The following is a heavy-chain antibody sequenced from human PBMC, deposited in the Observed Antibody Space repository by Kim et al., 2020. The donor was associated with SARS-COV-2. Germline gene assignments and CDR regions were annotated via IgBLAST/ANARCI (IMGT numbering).Heavy chain of an antibody. D-gene: IGHD6-13*01. CDR3: AGVRGAAGPLYYYYYGMDV. Sequence: GGSLRLSCAASGFTFSNYNMSWIRQAPGKGLEWVSYISSSGSTIYYADSVKGRFTISRDNAKNSLYLQMNSLRAEDTAVYYCAGVRGAAGPLYYYYYGMDVWGQGTTVTVSS. CDR1: GFTFSNYN. J-gene: IGHJ6*02. V-gene: IGHV3-11*01. CDR2: ISSSGSTI.